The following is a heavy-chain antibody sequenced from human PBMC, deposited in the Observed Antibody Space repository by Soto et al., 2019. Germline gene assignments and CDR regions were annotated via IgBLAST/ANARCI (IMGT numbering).Heavy chain of an antibody. D-gene: IGHD2-15*01. CDR1: GFIFSDHY. J-gene: IGHJ6*02. V-gene: IGHV3-72*01. CDR3: TSAISATRASGLDV. CDR2: SKNKANSYTT. Sequence: EVQLVASGGGLVQPGGSLRLSCAASGFIFSDHYMDWVRQAPGTGLEWLGRSKNKANSYTTDYAASVKGRFTVSRDDSKSSLYLQMNSLKTEYTAVYYCTSAISATRASGLDVCGQGTTVTVSS.